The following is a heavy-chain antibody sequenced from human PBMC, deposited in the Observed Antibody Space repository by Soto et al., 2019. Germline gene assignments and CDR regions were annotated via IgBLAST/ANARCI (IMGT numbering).Heavy chain of an antibody. CDR3: AKALDYGDYSFYFDY. CDR1: GFTFDDYA. Sequence: EVQLVESGGGLVQPGRSLRLSCAASGFTFDDYAMHWVRQAPGKGLEWVSGISWNSGSIGYADSVKGRFTISRDNAKNYLYLQMNSLRAEDTALYYCAKALDYGDYSFYFDYWGQGTLVTVSS. V-gene: IGHV3-9*01. J-gene: IGHJ4*02. D-gene: IGHD4-17*01. CDR2: ISWNSGSI.